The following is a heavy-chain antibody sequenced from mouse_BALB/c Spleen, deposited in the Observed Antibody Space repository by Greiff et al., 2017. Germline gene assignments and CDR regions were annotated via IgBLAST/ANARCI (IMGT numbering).Heavy chain of an antibody. V-gene: IGHV1-69*02. CDR3: TRGSYGNYGGYAMDY. CDR1: GYTFTSYW. D-gene: IGHD2-10*02. Sequence: QVQLQQPGAELVRPGASVKLSCKASGYTFTSYWINWVKQRPGQGLEWIGNIYPSDSYTNYNQKFKDKATLTVDKSSSTAYMQLSSPTSEDSAVYYCTRGSYGNYGGYAMDYWGQGTSVTVSS. J-gene: IGHJ4*01. CDR2: IYPSDSYT.